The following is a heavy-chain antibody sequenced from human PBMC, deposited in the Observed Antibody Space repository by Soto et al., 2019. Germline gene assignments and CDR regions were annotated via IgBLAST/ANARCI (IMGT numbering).Heavy chain of an antibody. J-gene: IGHJ6*02. CDR1: GGSFSGYY. D-gene: IGHD3-3*01. CDR2: INHSGST. CDR3: ARGLTKETYYDFWSGYYKGPRYYYYYGMDV. V-gene: IGHV4-34*01. Sequence: LSLTCAVYGGSFSGYYWSWIRQPPGKGLEWIGEINHSGSTNYNPSLKSRVTISVDTSKNQFSLKLSSVTAADTAVYYCARGLTKETYYDFWSGYYKGPRYYYYYGMDVWGQGTTVTV.